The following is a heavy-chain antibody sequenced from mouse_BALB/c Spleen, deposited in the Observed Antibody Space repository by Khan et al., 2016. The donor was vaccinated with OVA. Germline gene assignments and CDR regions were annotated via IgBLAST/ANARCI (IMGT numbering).Heavy chain of an antibody. CDR2: IWSDGST. V-gene: IGHV2-6-1*01. Sequence: QVQLQQSGPGLVAPSQSLSITCTISGFSLTNYGVYWVRQPPGKGLEWLVVIWSDGSTTYNSALKSRLTISKDNSKSQVFLKMNSLQTDDTAMYFCARQPYYHYNIMDYWGQGTSVTVSS. D-gene: IGHD2-10*01. CDR3: ARQPYYHYNIMDY. CDR1: GFSLTNYG. J-gene: IGHJ4*01.